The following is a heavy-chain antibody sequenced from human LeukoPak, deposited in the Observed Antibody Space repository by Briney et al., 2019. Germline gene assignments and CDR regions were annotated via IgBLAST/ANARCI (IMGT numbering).Heavy chain of an antibody. V-gene: IGHV1-8*02. D-gene: IGHD3-10*01. Sequence: ASVKVSCKASGYTFTTYDINWVRQATGQGLEWMGWMNPNSGNTGYAQKLQGRVTMTTDTSTSTAYMELRSLRSDDTAVYYCARDGDLLLWFGEKRFNPWGQGTLVTVSS. J-gene: IGHJ5*02. CDR1: GYTFTTYD. CDR3: ARDGDLLLWFGEKRFNP. CDR2: MNPNSGNT.